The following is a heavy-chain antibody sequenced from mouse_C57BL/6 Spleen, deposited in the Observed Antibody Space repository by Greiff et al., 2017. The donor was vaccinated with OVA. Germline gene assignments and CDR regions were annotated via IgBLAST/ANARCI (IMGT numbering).Heavy chain of an antibody. J-gene: IGHJ2*01. CDR1: GYTFTSYG. CDR3: ARQTGTGCFDY. CDR2: IYPRSGNT. D-gene: IGHD4-1*01. Sequence: QVQLQQSGAELARPGASVKLSCKASGYTFTSYGISWVKQRTGQGLEWIGEIYPRSGNTYYNEKFKGKATLTADKSSSTAYMELRSLTSEDSAVYFCARQTGTGCFDYWGQGTTLPVSS. V-gene: IGHV1-81*01.